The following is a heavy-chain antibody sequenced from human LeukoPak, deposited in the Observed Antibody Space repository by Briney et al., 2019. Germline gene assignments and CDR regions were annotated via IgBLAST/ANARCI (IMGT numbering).Heavy chain of an antibody. V-gene: IGHV4-39*01. CDR1: GGSISSSSYY. J-gene: IGHJ4*02. CDR3: ARVEAAVAGFDY. CDR2: IYYSGST. Sequence: PSETLSLTCTVSGGSISSSSYYWGWIRQPPGKGLEWIGSIYYSGSTYYNPSLKSRVTISVDTSKNQLSLKLSSLTAADTAVYYCARVEAAVAGFDYWGQGTLVTVSS. D-gene: IGHD6-19*01.